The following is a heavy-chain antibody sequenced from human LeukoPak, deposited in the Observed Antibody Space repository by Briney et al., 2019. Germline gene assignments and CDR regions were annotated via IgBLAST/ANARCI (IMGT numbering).Heavy chain of an antibody. J-gene: IGHJ6*03. D-gene: IGHD6-6*01. Sequence: SETLSLTCAVYGGSFSGYYWSWIRQPPGKGLEWIGEINHSGSTNYNPSLKSRVTISVDTSKNQFSLKLSSVTAADTAVYYCARGRYSSSSGWDYYYYYMDVWGKGTTVTVSS. CDR3: ARGRYSSSSGWDYYYYYMDV. V-gene: IGHV4-34*01. CDR1: GGSFSGYY. CDR2: INHSGST.